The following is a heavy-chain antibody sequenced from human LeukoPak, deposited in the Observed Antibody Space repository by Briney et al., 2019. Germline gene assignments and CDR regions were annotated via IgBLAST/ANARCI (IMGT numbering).Heavy chain of an antibody. CDR3: ARHREGGRGYYDSSGYYVDY. J-gene: IGHJ4*02. Sequence: GESLKISCKGSGYSFTSYWIGWVRQMPGKGLEWMGIIYPGDSDTRYSPSFQGQVTISADKSISTAYLQWSSLKASDTAMYYCARHREGGRGYYDSSGYYVDYWGQGTLVTVSS. V-gene: IGHV5-51*01. CDR2: IYPGDSDT. D-gene: IGHD3-22*01. CDR1: GYSFTSYW.